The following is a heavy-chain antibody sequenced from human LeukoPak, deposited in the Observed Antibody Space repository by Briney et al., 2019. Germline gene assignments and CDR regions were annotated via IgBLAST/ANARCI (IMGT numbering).Heavy chain of an antibody. CDR1: GFIFSSHR. J-gene: IGHJ4*02. D-gene: IGHD2-21*01. CDR2: INGDXSST. Sequence: PGGSLRLSCAASGFIFSSHRMHWVRQAPGKGLVWVSHINGDXSSTXXXDSVKGRFTISRNNVKNMLYLQMNTLRAEDTAVYYCARRLDFDYWGQGTLVTVSP. V-gene: IGHV3-74*01. CDR3: ARRLDFDY.